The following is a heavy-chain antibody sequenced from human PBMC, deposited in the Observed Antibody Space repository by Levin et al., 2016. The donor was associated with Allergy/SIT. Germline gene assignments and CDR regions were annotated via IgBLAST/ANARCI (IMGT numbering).Heavy chain of an antibody. D-gene: IGHD6-13*01. Sequence: GESLKISCAASGFTFSSYGMHWVRQAPGKGLEWVAVIWYDGSNKYYADSVKGRFTISRDNSKNTLYLQMNSLRAEDTAVYYCARGEKAAAGIFYYYGMDVWGQGTTVTVSS. V-gene: IGHV3-33*08. CDR3: ARGEKAAAGIFYYYGMDV. J-gene: IGHJ6*02. CDR2: IWYDGSNK. CDR1: GFTFSSYG.